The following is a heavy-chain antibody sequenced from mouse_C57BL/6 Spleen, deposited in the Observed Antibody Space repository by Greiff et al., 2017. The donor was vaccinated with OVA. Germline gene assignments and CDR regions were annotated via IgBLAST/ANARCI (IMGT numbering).Heavy chain of an antibody. J-gene: IGHJ4*01. CDR3: ARIGFYYSAMDY. Sequence: QVQLQQPGAELVRPGSSVKLSCKASGYTFTSYWMDWVKQRPGQGLEWIGNIYPSDSETHYNQKFKDKATLTVDTSSSTAYMQLSSLTSEDAAVYCCARIGFYYSAMDYWGQGTSVTVSS. V-gene: IGHV1-61*01. CDR2: IYPSDSET. CDR1: GYTFTSYW.